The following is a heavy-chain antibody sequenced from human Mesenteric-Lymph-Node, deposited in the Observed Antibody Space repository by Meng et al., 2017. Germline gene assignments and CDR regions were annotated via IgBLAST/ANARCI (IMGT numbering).Heavy chain of an antibody. Sequence: QVGLVGAGGGVVQPGRSLRLSCAASGFTFSSYGMHWVRQAPGKGLEWVAVIWYDGSNKYYADSVKGRFTISRDNSKNTLYLQMNSLRAEDTAVYYCARVSGFHSGSYWLDYWGQGTLVTVSS. J-gene: IGHJ4*02. CDR3: ARVSGFHSGSYWLDY. CDR2: IWYDGSNK. D-gene: IGHD1-26*01. CDR1: GFTFSSYG. V-gene: IGHV3-33*01.